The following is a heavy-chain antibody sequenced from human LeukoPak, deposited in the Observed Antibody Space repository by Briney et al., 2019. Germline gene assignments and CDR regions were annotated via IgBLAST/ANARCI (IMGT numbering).Heavy chain of an antibody. V-gene: IGHV3-74*01. CDR3: ARETYYDSSGYSSYFDY. CDR2: ISTDGYTT. D-gene: IGHD3-22*01. CDR1: GLAFSAYK. J-gene: IGHJ4*02. Sequence: SGGSLRLSCAASGLAFSAYKMHWVRQAPRKGLVWVSRISTDGYTTDYADFVQGRFTASRDNTKNTWSLEMNSLRSHDTAVYYCARETYYDSSGYSSYFDYWGQGTLVTVSS.